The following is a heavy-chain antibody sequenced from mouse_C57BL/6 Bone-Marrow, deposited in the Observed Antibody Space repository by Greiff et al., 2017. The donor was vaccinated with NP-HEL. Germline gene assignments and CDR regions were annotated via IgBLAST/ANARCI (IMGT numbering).Heavy chain of an antibody. CDR1: GYTFTDYY. V-gene: IGHV1-26*01. CDR3: ARSAWYCYFDV. J-gene: IGHJ1*03. Sequence: EVQLQQSGPELVKPGASVKISCKASGYTFTDYYMNWVKQSHGKSLEWIGDINPNNGGTSYNQKFKGKATLTVDKSSSTAYMELRSLTSEDSAVYYCARSAWYCYFDVWGTGTTVTVSS. CDR2: INPNNGGT.